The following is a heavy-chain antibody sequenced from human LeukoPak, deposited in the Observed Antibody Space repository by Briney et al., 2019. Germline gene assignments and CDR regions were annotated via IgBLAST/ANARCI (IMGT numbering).Heavy chain of an antibody. CDR1: GFTFSSYS. D-gene: IGHD3-3*01. CDR2: ISSSSSYI. CDR3: ARDSRFLEWLYPFDY. Sequence: GGSLRLSCAASGFTFSSYSMNWVRQAPGKGLEWVSSISSSSSYIYYADSMKGRFTISRDNAKNSLYLQMNSLRAEDTAVYYCARDSRFLEWLYPFDYWGQGTLVTVSS. J-gene: IGHJ4*02. V-gene: IGHV3-21*01.